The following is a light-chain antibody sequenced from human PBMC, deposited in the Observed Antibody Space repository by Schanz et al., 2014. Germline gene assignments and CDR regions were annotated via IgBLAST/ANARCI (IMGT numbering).Light chain of an antibody. CDR1: TSNIGAGYD. V-gene: IGLV1-40*01. CDR2: GNS. CDR3: GSYAGDSNFGV. J-gene: IGLJ1*01. Sequence: QSVLTQPPSVSGAPGQRVTISCTGSTSNIGAGYDVHWYQQLPGTAPKLLIYGNSNRPSGVPDRFSGSKSGTSASLAITGLQAEDEADYYCGSYAGDSNFGVFGTGTKLTVL.